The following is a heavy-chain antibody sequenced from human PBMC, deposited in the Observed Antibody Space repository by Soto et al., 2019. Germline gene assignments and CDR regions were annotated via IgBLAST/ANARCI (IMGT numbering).Heavy chain of an antibody. V-gene: IGHV3-33*01. CDR3: ARALGGYYFDY. CDR2: IWYDGSNK. Sequence: SLRLSCAASGFTFSSYGMHWVRQAPGKGLEWVAVIWYDGSNKYYADSVKGRFTISRDNSKNTLYLQMNSLRAEDTAVYYCARALGGYYFDYWGQGPLVTVSS. J-gene: IGHJ4*02. CDR1: GFTFSSYG. D-gene: IGHD1-26*01.